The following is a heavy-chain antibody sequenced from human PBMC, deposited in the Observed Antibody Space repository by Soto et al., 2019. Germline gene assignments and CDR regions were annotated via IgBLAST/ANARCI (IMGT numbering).Heavy chain of an antibody. J-gene: IGHJ4*02. V-gene: IGHV3-33*01. Sequence: ESGGGVVQPGRSLTLSCAASGFTFSNYGIHWVRQAPGKGLEWVAVIWYDGSNKYYADSVKGRFTISRDNSKNTLYVQMNSLRAEDTAVYYCARDLGSGSYMLGYFDYWGQGTLVTVSS. CDR1: GFTFSNYG. CDR2: IWYDGSNK. D-gene: IGHD1-26*01. CDR3: ARDLGSGSYMLGYFDY.